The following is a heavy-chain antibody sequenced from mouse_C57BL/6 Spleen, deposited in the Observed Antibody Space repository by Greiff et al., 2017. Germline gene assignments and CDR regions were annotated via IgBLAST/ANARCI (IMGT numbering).Heavy chain of an antibody. Sequence: QVHVKQSGAELVRPGASVTLSCKASGYTFTDYEMHWVKQTPVHGLEWIGAIDPETGGTAYNQKFKGKAILTADKSSSTAYMELRRLTSEDSAVYYCTRTLGHFDYWGQGTTLTVSS. D-gene: IGHD4-1*01. CDR1: GYTFTDYE. CDR2: IDPETGGT. J-gene: IGHJ2*01. CDR3: TRTLGHFDY. V-gene: IGHV1-15*01.